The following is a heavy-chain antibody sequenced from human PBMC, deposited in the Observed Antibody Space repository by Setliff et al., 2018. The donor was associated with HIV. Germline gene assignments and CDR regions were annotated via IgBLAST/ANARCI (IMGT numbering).Heavy chain of an antibody. V-gene: IGHV3-48*01. Sequence: GGSLRLSCAGSGFTFDSHGMIWVRQAPGRGLEWLSYINPAGITMYCADSVRGRFTISRDNAQSSLYLQINSLRAEDTAFYYCARVRNPTVHTMYFDSWGQGTQVTVSS. CDR1: GFTFDSHG. D-gene: IGHD4-4*01. CDR3: ARVRNPTVHTMYFDS. J-gene: IGHJ4*02. CDR2: INPAGITM.